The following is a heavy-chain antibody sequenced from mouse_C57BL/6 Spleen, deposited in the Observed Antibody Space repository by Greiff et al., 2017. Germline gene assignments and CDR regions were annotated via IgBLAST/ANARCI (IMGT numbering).Heavy chain of an antibody. J-gene: IGHJ2*01. D-gene: IGHD2-3*01. CDR1: GYTFTSSG. Sequence: VKLLESGAELARPGASVKLSCKASGYTFTSSGISWVKQRTGQGLEWIGESYPRSGNTYYNEKFKGKATLTADKSSSTAYMELRSLTSEDSAVYFCARYPDGYYDYWGQGTTLTVSS. CDR3: ARYPDGYYDY. V-gene: IGHV1-81*01. CDR2: SYPRSGNT.